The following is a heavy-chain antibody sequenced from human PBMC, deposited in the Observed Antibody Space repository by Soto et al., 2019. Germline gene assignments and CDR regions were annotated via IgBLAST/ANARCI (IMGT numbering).Heavy chain of an antibody. D-gene: IGHD5-12*01. CDR2: IYPGDSDT. CDR1: GYSFTSYW. J-gene: IGHJ6*02. Sequence: GESLKISCKGSGYSFTSYWIGWVRQMPGKGLEWMGIIYPGDSDTRYSPSFQGQVTISADKSISTAYLQWSSLKASDTAMYYCARRGYAVRVGYYYAMDVWGQGTTVTVSS. CDR3: ARRGYAVRVGYYYAMDV. V-gene: IGHV5-51*01.